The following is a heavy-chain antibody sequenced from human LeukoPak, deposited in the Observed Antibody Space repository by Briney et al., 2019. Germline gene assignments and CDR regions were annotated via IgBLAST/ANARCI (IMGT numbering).Heavy chain of an antibody. D-gene: IGHD3-10*01. V-gene: IGHV1-46*04. J-gene: IGHJ4*02. CDR3: ARDPIMIRGVRSPGLDY. Sequence: ASVKVSCKASGYTFTSYYMPWVRQAPGQGLEWMGVINPSTGNTDSAQKLQGRFTMTRDTSTTTVYMELSSLRSEDTAVYYCARDPIMIRGVRSPGLDYWGQGTLVTVSS. CDR1: GYTFTSYY. CDR2: INPSTGNT.